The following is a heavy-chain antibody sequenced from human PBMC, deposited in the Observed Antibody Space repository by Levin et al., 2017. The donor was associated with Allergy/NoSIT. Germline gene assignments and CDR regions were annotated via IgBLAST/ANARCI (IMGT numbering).Heavy chain of an antibody. D-gene: IGHD5-18*01. CDR1: GFTFSSYW. CDR2: IREDGSET. V-gene: IGHV3-7*01. CDR3: ARSTRPWTQLWPPGY. Sequence: GGSLRLSCVASGFTFSSYWMSWVRQAPGKGLEWVANIREDGSETNYVESVKGRFIISRDNAKKSLFLQMNSLRADDTAVYFCARSTRPWTQLWPPGYWGQGTLLSVSS. J-gene: IGHJ4*02.